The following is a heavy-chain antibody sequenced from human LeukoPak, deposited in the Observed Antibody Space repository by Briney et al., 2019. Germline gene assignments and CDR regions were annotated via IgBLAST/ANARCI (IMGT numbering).Heavy chain of an antibody. CDR3: ARVTAMVNYFDY. Sequence: ASVKVSCKASGYTFTSYYMHWVRPAPGQGLEWMGIINPSGGSTSYAQKFQGRVTMTRDTSTSTVYMELSSLRSEDTAVYYCARVTAMVNYFDYWGQGTLVTVSS. D-gene: IGHD5-18*01. CDR2: INPSGGST. CDR1: GYTFTSYY. J-gene: IGHJ4*02. V-gene: IGHV1-46*01.